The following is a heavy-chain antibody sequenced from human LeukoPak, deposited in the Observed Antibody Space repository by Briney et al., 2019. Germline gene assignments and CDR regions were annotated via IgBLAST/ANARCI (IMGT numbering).Heavy chain of an antibody. J-gene: IGHJ6*03. CDR2: ILDSGYST. Sequence: GGSLRLSCAASGFTFSSYAMSWVRQAPGKGLEWVSGILDSGYSTYYANSVKGGFTISRDNSNNTLYLQMNSLTAEDTAVYYCAKLGGHPLHNYYVGVWGKGTTVAVSS. V-gene: IGHV3-23*01. CDR3: AKLGGHPLHNYYVGV. CDR1: GFTFSSYA. D-gene: IGHD3-16*01.